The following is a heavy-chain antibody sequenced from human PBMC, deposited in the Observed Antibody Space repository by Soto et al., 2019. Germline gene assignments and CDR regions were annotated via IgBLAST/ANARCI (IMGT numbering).Heavy chain of an antibody. J-gene: IGHJ4*02. V-gene: IGHV4-31*03. CDR2: IYYSGST. CDR3: ARAYSSSPYYYFDY. Sequence: PSETLSLTCTVYGSYISSGGYYWSWIRQHPGKGLEWIGYIYYSGSTYYNSSLKSRVTISVDTSENQFSLKLSSVTAADTAVYYCARAYSSSPYYYFDYWGQGTLVTVSS. CDR1: GSYISSGGYY. D-gene: IGHD6-6*01.